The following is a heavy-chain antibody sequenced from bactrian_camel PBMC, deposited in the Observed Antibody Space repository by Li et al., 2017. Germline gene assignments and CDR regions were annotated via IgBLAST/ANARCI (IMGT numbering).Heavy chain of an antibody. V-gene: IGHV3S55*01. Sequence: QVQLVESGGGSVQAGGSLTLSCKAVFRYEYPWHCMGWFRQAPGKEREGIATIDSDGDTAYAESMKGRFTISVDNAKNTLYLQLNSLKTEDTAMYYCTKELGGQAGQGTQVTVS. CDR1: RYEYPWHC. CDR2: IDSDGDT. D-gene: IGHD3*01. J-gene: IGHJ4*01.